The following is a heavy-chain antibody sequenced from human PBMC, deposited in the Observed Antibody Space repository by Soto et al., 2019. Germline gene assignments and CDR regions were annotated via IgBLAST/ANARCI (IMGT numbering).Heavy chain of an antibody. D-gene: IGHD1-1*01. CDR1: GFTFSTYA. V-gene: IGHV3-23*01. J-gene: IGHJ4*02. CDR2: VSASGLNT. CDR3: AEERPRRTSGYFFEY. Sequence: EVLLLESGGKLVQPGGSLTLSCAASGFTFSTYAMAWVRQAPGKGLEWVSGVSASGLNTDYADPVKGRFYISRDNSMNTVSLHMNSLRAEDTALYYCAEERPRRTSGYFFEYWGQGTPVTVSS.